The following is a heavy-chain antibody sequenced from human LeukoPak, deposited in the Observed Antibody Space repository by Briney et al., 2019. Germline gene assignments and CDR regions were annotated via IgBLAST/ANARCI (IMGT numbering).Heavy chain of an antibody. V-gene: IGHV3-21*06. D-gene: IGHD5-24*01. CDR1: EFTFSSYS. J-gene: IGHJ4*02. CDR3: TRVGYIDEGIDY. CDR2: ISSSSSYK. Sequence: GGSLRLSCAASEFTFSSYSMNWVRQAPGKGLEWVSSISSSSSYKYYADSVKGRFTISRDNAKNSLYLQMNSLRAEDTAIYYCTRVGYIDEGIDYWGQGTLVTVSS.